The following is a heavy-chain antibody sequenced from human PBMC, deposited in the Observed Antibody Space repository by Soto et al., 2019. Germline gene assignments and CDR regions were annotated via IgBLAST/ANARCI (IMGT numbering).Heavy chain of an antibody. CDR3: AKLRYFDWSAYNWFEY. D-gene: IGHD3-9*01. CDR2: ISGSGATT. Sequence: GGSLRLSCAASGFTFSSYAMTWVRQAPGKGLEWVSGISGSGATTSYADSVKGRFTVSRDNSKNTLYLQMNSLRVEDTAVYHCAKLRYFDWSAYNWFEYWGQATPVTVSS. CDR1: GFTFSSYA. J-gene: IGHJ5*01. V-gene: IGHV3-23*01.